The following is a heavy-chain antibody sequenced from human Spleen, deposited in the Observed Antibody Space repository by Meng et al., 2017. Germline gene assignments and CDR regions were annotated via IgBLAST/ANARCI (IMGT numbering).Heavy chain of an antibody. J-gene: IGHJ4*02. Sequence: LQQLGAGLLKPSETPSLPCVVAGGSFSDYYWSWIRQPPGKGLEWIGEINHSGSTNYNPSLESRATISVDTSQNNLSLKLSSVTAADSAVYYCARGPTTMAHDFDYWGQGTLVTVSS. CDR3: ARGPTTMAHDFDY. CDR2: INHSGST. D-gene: IGHD4-11*01. V-gene: IGHV4-34*01. CDR1: GGSFSDYY.